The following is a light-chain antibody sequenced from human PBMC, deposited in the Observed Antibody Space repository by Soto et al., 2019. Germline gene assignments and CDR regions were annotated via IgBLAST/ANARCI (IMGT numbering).Light chain of an antibody. CDR2: EVS. J-gene: IGLJ1*01. CDR3: CSYVGSSTYV. V-gene: IGLV2-23*02. Sequence: QSALTPPASVSGSPGQSITISCTGTSSDVGSYNLVSWYQQHPGKAPKLMIYEVSKRPSGVSNRFSGSKSGNTASLTISGLQAEDEADYYCCSYVGSSTYVFGTGTKLTVL. CDR1: SSDVGSYNL.